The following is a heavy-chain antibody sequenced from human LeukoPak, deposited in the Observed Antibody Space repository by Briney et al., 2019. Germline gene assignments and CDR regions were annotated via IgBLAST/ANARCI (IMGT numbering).Heavy chain of an antibody. CDR3: ARDEARYSSGYYPNWFNP. V-gene: IGHV1-18*01. CDR2: ISGYNGYT. D-gene: IGHD3-22*01. J-gene: IGHJ5*02. Sequence: ASVKVSCKASGYTFTSYGISWVRQAPGQGLEWMGWISGYNGYTHYAHNLQGRVTMATDTSTSTAYMELRSLRSDDTAVYYCARDEARYSSGYYPNWFNPWGQGTLVTVSS. CDR1: GYTFTSYG.